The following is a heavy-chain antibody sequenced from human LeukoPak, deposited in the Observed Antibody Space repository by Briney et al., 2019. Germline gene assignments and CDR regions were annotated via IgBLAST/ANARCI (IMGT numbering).Heavy chain of an antibody. CDR3: AKDGNYGRPNYYYYYMDV. Sequence: GGSLRLSCAASAFSFSSFAMTWVRQAPGKGLEWVAFIRYDGSNKYYADSVKGRFTISRDNSKNTLYLQMNSLRAEDTAVYYCAKDGNYGRPNYYYYYMDVWGKGTTVTVSS. CDR2: IRYDGSNK. CDR1: AFSFSSFA. V-gene: IGHV3-30*02. J-gene: IGHJ6*03. D-gene: IGHD4-11*01.